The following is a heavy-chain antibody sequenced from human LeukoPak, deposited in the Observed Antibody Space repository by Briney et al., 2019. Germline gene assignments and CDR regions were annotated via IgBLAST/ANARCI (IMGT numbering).Heavy chain of an antibody. J-gene: IGHJ6*03. CDR3: ARDQGYYYMDV. Sequence: GGSLRLSCAASGFTFSDHYMDWIRQVPGKGLEWVGRIRDKPSTYTTDYAASVEGRFTISRDDSKNSLYLQINSLRAEDTAVYYCARDQGYYYMDVWGKGTTVTISS. CDR1: GFTFSDHY. CDR2: IRDKPSTYTT. V-gene: IGHV3-72*01.